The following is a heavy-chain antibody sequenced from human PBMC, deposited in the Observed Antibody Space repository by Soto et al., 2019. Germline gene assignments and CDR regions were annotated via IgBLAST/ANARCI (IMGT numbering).Heavy chain of an antibody. CDR3: ARAARYCSGGSCYHEDGQGDY. D-gene: IGHD2-15*01. V-gene: IGHV1-18*01. CDR2: ISAYNGNT. Sequence: QVQLVQSGAEVKKPGASVKVSCKASGYTFTSYGISWVRQAPGQGLEWMGWISAYNGNTNYAQKLQGRVTMTTDTSTSTAYMELRSLRSDDTAVYYCARAARYCSGGSCYHEDGQGDYWGQGTLVTVSS. CDR1: GYTFTSYG. J-gene: IGHJ4*02.